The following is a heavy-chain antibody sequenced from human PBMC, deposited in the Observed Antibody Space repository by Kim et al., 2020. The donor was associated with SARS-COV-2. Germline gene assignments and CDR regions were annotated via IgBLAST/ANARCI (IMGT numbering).Heavy chain of an antibody. J-gene: IGHJ2*01. CDR1: GFTFSSYS. Sequence: GGSLRLSCAASGFTFSSYSMNWVRQAPGKGLEWVSYISSSSSTIYYADSVKGRFTISRDNAKNSLYLQMNSLRAEDTAVYYCARLGGVDTAMVRFSYFDLWGRGTLVTVSS. D-gene: IGHD5-18*01. CDR3: ARLGGVDTAMVRFSYFDL. V-gene: IGHV3-48*04. CDR2: ISSSSSTI.